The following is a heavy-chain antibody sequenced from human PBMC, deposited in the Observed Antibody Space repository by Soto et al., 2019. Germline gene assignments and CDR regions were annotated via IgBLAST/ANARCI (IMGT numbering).Heavy chain of an antibody. CDR3: AREYVVVVPASPYSYYYGMDV. Sequence: SETLSLTCDVSGGSFSGYYWGWIRQPPGKGLEWIGSIYHSGSTYYNPSLKSRVTISVDTSKNQFSLKLSSVTAADTAVYYCAREYVVVVPASPYSYYYGMDVWGQGTTVTVSS. CDR1: GGSFSGYY. CDR2: IYHSGST. V-gene: IGHV4-38-2*02. D-gene: IGHD2-2*01. J-gene: IGHJ6*02.